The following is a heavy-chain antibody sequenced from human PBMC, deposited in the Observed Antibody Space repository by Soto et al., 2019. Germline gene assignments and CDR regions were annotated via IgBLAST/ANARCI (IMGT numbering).Heavy chain of an antibody. CDR3: ATDRTALATTLFYFEF. J-gene: IGHJ4*02. CDR1: GFSFNKYA. V-gene: IGHV3-33*03. D-gene: IGHD1-1*01. Sequence: QVQLVESGGGVVQPGRSLRLSCAASGFSFNKYAMHWVRQAPGKGLEWLAVIRYDGNDKYYADSVRGRVAISRDNSKETLYLEMNSLRVEDSGLYYCATDRTALATTLFYFEFWGVGAQVTVSS. CDR2: IRYDGNDK.